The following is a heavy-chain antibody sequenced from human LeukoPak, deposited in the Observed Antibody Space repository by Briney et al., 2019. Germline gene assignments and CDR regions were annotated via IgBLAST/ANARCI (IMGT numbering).Heavy chain of an antibody. CDR3: ARVFYGSGSFGTFYFDS. CDR1: GGSISSYY. D-gene: IGHD3-10*01. Sequence: PSETLSLTCTVSGGSISSYYWSWIRQPPGKGLEWIGYVYYSGNTNYNPSLKSRVSISVDTSKNQLSLRLNSVTAADTAVYYCARVFYGSGSFGTFYFDSWGQGTLVTVSS. CDR2: VYYSGNT. J-gene: IGHJ4*02. V-gene: IGHV4-59*01.